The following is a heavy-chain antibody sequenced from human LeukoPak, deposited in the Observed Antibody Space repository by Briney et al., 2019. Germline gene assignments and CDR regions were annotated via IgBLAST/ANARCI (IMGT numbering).Heavy chain of an antibody. J-gene: IGHJ4*02. CDR2: IWYDGSNK. CDR3: AREGPRGNSQFDY. D-gene: IGHD2/OR15-2a*01. V-gene: IGHV3-33*01. CDR1: GFTFSSYG. Sequence: PGGSLRLSCAASGFTFSSYGMHWVRQAPGKGLEWVAVIWYDGSNKYYADSAKGRFTISRDNSKNTLYLQMNSLRAEDTAVYYCAREGPRGNSQFDYWGQGTLVTVSS.